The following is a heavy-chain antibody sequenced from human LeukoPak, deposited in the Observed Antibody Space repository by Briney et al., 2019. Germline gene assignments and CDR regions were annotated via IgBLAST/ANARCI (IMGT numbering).Heavy chain of an antibody. V-gene: IGHV3-43*02. CDR2: ICGYVVLT. Sequence: SLICGYVVLTYYAVSVKGRFTISRDNSKNSLYLQMNSLRTEDTALYYCAKDAVAGTADYWGQGTLVTVSS. D-gene: IGHD6-19*01. J-gene: IGHJ4*02. CDR3: AKDAVAGTADY.